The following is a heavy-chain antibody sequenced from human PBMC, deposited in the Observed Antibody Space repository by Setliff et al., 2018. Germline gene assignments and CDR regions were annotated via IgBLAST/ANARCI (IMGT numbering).Heavy chain of an antibody. V-gene: IGHV1-18*01. CDR2: ISNRNGET. CDR1: GYTLTSYG. J-gene: IGHJ6*02. CDR3: ARVVYYASGSSLSYGMDV. Sequence: GASVKVSCKASGYTLTSYGVTWVRQAPGQGLEWMGWISNRNGETNYAQMFQGRVTMTTDTSTNTVFMELRSLRSDDTAMFYCARVVYYASGSSLSYGMDVWGQGTAVTVSS. D-gene: IGHD3-10*01.